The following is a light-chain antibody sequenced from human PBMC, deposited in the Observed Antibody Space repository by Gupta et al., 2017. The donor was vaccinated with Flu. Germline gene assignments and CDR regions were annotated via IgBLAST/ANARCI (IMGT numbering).Light chain of an antibody. CDR2: SAS. J-gene: IGKJ4*02. CDR3: QQSYSLPLT. V-gene: IGKV1-39*01. Sequence: DIQMTQSPSSLSASVGDRVTITCRAGQTISRHLNWYQQKPGKAPKLLIYSASSLESGVPSRFSGSGSGTDFTLIISSLQSEDFATYFCQQSYSLPLTFGGGTKVEVK. CDR1: QTISRH.